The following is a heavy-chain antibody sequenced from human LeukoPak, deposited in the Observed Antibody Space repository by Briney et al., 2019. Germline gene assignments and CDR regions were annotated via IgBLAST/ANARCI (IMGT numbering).Heavy chain of an antibody. CDR1: GYTFTSYD. CDR2: MNPNSGNT. D-gene: IGHD3-22*01. J-gene: IGHJ3*02. V-gene: IGHV1-8*03. CDR3: ASGPQDSSGYYSDDAFDI. Sequence: GASVKVSCKASGYTFTSYDINWVRQATGQGLEWMGWMNPNSGNTGYAQKFQGRVTITRNTSISTAYMELSSLRSEDTAVYYCASGPQDSSGYYSDDAFDIWGQGTMVTVSS.